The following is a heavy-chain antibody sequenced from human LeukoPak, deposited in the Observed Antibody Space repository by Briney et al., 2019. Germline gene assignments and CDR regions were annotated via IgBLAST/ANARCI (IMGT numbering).Heavy chain of an antibody. CDR1: GFTFSSYA. CDR2: ISYDGSNK. J-gene: IGHJ4*02. CDR3: ARGETYYNDSSGYSLDY. V-gene: IGHV3-30-3*01. Sequence: GGSLRLSCAASGFTFSSYAMHWVRQAPGKGLEWVAVISYDGSNKYYADSVKGRFTISRDNSRNTLYLQMNSLRAEDTAVYYCARGETYYNDSSGYSLDYWGQGTLVTVSS. D-gene: IGHD3-22*01.